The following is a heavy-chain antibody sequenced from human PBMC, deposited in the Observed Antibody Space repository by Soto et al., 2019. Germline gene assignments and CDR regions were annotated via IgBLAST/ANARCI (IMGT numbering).Heavy chain of an antibody. Sequence: GASVKVSCKASGYTFTSYAMHWVRQAPGQRLEWMGWINAGNGNTKYSQKFQGRVTITRDTSASTAYMELSSLRSEDTAVYYCASQRTIFGVVTPNWFDPWGQGTLVTVSS. CDR2: INAGNGNT. D-gene: IGHD3-3*01. CDR3: ASQRTIFGVVTPNWFDP. V-gene: IGHV1-3*01. CDR1: GYTFTSYA. J-gene: IGHJ5*02.